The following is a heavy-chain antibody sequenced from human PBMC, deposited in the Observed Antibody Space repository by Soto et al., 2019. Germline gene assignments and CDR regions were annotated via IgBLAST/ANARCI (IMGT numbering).Heavy chain of an antibody. Sequence: PSETLSLTCAVSGGSISSGGYSWSWIRQPPGKGLEWIGYMYHSGSTYYNPSLKSRVTISIDTSKNQFSLKLSSVTAADTAVYYCASSYYYDSSGYYYAHFQHWGQGTLVTVSS. CDR3: ASSYYYDSSGYYYAHFQH. J-gene: IGHJ1*01. D-gene: IGHD3-22*01. CDR2: MYHSGST. V-gene: IGHV4-30-2*01. CDR1: GGSISSGGYS.